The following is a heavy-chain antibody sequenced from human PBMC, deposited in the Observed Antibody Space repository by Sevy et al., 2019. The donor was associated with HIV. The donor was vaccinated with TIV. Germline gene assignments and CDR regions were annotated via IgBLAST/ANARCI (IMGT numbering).Heavy chain of an antibody. Sequence: GGSLRLSCAASGFTFDDYAMSWVRQAPGKGLEWVSAINWKTDNVGYADSVKGRFTISSDNAKRSVYLQMTSLIPEDTARYHCAGINYYSGSTGFGAFDIWGQGIMVTVSS. CDR3: AGINYYSGSTGFGAFDI. D-gene: IGHD3-22*01. J-gene: IGHJ3*02. V-gene: IGHV3-20*01. CDR2: INWKTDNV. CDR1: GFTFDDYA.